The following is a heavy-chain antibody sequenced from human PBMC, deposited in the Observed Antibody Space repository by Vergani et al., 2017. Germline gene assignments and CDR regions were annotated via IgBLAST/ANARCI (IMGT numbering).Heavy chain of an antibody. CDR1: GGSISSGGYY. Sequence: QVQLQESGPGLVKPSQTLSLTCTVSGGSISSGGYYWSWIRQHPGKGLEWIGYIYYSGSTYYNPSLKSRVTISLDTSKNQFSLKLSSVTAADTAVYYCARAQIAAAASWGGSMDVWGKGTTVTVSS. V-gene: IGHV4-31*03. CDR3: ARAQIAAAASWGGSMDV. CDR2: IYYSGST. D-gene: IGHD6-13*01. J-gene: IGHJ6*04.